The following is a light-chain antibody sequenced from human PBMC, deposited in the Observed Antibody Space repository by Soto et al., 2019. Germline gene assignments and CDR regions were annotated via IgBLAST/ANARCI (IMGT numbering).Light chain of an antibody. J-gene: IGLJ3*02. Sequence: QSALTQPASVSGSPGQSITISCTGTSSDVGNFVSWYRQHPGKAPKLMIYDVSSRPSGIPDRFSGSKSGNTASLTISGLQAEDEADYYCCIYTGTTYPRVFGGGTKLTVL. CDR2: DVS. CDR1: SSDVGNF. CDR3: CIYTGTTYPRV. V-gene: IGLV2-14*01.